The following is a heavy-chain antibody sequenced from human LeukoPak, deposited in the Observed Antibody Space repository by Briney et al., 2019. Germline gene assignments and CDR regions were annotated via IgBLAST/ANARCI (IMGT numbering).Heavy chain of an antibody. D-gene: IGHD3-3*01. Sequence: SETLSLTCTVSGGSISSYYWSWLRQPPGKGLEWIGYIYYSGSTNYNPSLKSRVTISVDTSKNQFSLKLSSVTAADTAVYYCARTIFGVVISPLYYCDYWGQGTPVTVSS. CDR3: ARTIFGVVISPLYYCDY. CDR2: IYYSGST. J-gene: IGHJ4*02. V-gene: IGHV4-59*01. CDR1: GGSISSYY.